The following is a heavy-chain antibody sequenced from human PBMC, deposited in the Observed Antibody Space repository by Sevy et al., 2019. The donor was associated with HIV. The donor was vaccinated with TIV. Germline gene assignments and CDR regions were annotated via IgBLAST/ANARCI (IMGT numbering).Heavy chain of an antibody. V-gene: IGHV3-21*01. CDR3: ARDGGCSSTSCLLYFDY. J-gene: IGHJ4*02. D-gene: IGHD2-2*01. Sequence: GESLKISCAASGFTFSTYTMNWVRQAPGKGLEWVSSISSGSSYIYYAYSVKGRFTISRDNAKNSLYLQMNSLRAEDTAVYYCARDGGCSSTSCLLYFDYWGQGTPVTVSS. CDR1: GFTFSTYT. CDR2: ISSGSSYI.